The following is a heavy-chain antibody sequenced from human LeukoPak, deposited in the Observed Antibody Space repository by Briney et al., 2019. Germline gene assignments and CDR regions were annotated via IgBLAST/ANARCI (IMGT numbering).Heavy chain of an antibody. J-gene: IGHJ4*02. Sequence: SGPTLVKPTQTLTLTCTFSGFSLSTSGVGVGWIRQPPGKALEWLALIYWDDDKRYSPSLKRRLTITKDTSKNQVVLTMTNMDPVDTATYFCSHRRDCDYVFDYWGQGTLVTVSS. D-gene: IGHD4-17*01. V-gene: IGHV2-5*02. CDR1: GFSLSTSGVG. CDR2: IYWDDDK. CDR3: SHRRDCDYVFDY.